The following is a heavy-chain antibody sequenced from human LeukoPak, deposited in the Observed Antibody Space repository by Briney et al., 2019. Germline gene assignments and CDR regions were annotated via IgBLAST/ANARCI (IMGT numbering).Heavy chain of an antibody. CDR1: GFTFSNYA. CDR2: ISGSGVGT. D-gene: IGHD3-10*01. J-gene: IGHJ4*02. CDR3: AKDPFNYGPFDS. Sequence: GGSLRLSCAGSGFTFSNYAMSWVRQAPGKGLEWVSGISGSGVGTDYADSVKGRFTISRDNSKNTLYLQMNSLRAEDTAVYYCAKDPFNYGPFDSWGQGTLVTVSS. V-gene: IGHV3-23*01.